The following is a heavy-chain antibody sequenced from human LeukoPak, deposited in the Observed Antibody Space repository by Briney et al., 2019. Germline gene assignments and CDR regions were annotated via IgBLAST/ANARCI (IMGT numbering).Heavy chain of an antibody. CDR1: Y. CDR2: IYYSGST. D-gene: IGHD2-21*01. V-gene: IGHV4-30-4*08. J-gene: IGHJ5*02. Sequence: YWIGWIRQPPGKGLEWIGYIYYSGSTYYNPSLKSRVTISVDTSKNQFSLKLSSVTAADTAVYYRARGERLMYWFDPWGQGTLVTVSS. CDR3: ARGERLMYWFDP.